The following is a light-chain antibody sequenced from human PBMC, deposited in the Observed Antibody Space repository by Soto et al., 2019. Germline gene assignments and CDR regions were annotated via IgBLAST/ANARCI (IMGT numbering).Light chain of an antibody. CDR3: QQYNNWPIT. Sequence: EIVLPQSPAPLSLSPGESATLSCRASRSVSNYLAWYQQKLGQAPSLLIYGASTRATGIPARFSGSGSGTEFTLTISSLQSEDFAVYYCQQYNNWPITFGQGTRLEI. CDR1: RSVSNY. J-gene: IGKJ5*01. CDR2: GAS. V-gene: IGKV3-15*01.